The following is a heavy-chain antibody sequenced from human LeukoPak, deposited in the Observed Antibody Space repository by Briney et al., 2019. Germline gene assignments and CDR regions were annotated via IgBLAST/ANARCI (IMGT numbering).Heavy chain of an antibody. CDR2: IIPIFGTA. D-gene: IGHD3-22*01. J-gene: IGHJ4*02. Sequence: SVKVSCKASGYTFNSYGISWVRQAPGQGLEWMGGIIPIFGTANYAQKFQGRVTITADESTSTAYMELSSLRSEDTAVYYCASTYYYDSSGYSFDYWGQGTLVTVSS. CDR1: GYTFNSYG. V-gene: IGHV1-69*13. CDR3: ASTYYYDSSGYSFDY.